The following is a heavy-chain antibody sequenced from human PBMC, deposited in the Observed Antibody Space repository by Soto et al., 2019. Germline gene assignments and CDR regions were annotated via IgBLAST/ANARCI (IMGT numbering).Heavy chain of an antibody. Sequence: SQTLTLTCTISGGNASSISAAWNWIRQSPSRGLEWLGRTYYRSKWYNDYAVSVKSRITINPDTSKNQFSLQLNSVTPEDTAVYYCAREWEQQPYYYYGMDVWGQGTTVTVSS. V-gene: IGHV6-1*01. D-gene: IGHD6-13*01. CDR3: AREWEQQPYYYYGMDV. CDR1: GGNASSISAA. CDR2: TYYRSKWYN. J-gene: IGHJ6*02.